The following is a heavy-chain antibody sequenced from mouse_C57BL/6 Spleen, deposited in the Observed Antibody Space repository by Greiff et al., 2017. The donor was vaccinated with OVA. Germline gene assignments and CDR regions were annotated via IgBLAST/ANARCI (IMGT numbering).Heavy chain of an antibody. CDR1: GFTFSDYG. CDR3: ARHQTHSTYYARDY. J-gene: IGHJ4*01. Sequence: EVKLMESGGGLVQPGGSLKLSCAASGFTFSDYGMAWVRQAPRKGPEWVAFISNLAYSIYYADTVTGRFTISRENAKNTLYLEMSSLKSEDTAMYYCARHQTHSTYYARDYWGQGTLVTVSA. CDR2: ISNLAYSI. V-gene: IGHV5-15*01. D-gene: IGHD2-5*01.